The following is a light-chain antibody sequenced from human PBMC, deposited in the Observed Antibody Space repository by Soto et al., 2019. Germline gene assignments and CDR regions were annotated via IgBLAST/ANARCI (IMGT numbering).Light chain of an antibody. CDR3: QQYNDWPTS. Sequence: EIVMTQSPATLSVSPGERATLSCRASQSVSSTVAWYQQKPGQAPRLLIYGASTRATGIPARFSGSGFGTEFTLLMSSLQSEDFAVYYCQQYNDWPTSCGQGTKLDIK. J-gene: IGKJ1*01. CDR1: QSVSST. CDR2: GAS. V-gene: IGKV3-15*01.